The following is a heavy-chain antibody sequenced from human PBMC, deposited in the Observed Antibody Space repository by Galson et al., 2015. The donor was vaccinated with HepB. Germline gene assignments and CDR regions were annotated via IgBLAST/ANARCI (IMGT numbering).Heavy chain of an antibody. V-gene: IGHV3-23*01. CDR1: GFTFSSYA. CDR3: AKTIVVVPAGLGYYFDY. J-gene: IGHJ4*02. CDR2: ISGSGGST. D-gene: IGHD2-2*01. Sequence: SLRLSCAASGFTFSSYAMSWVRQAPGKGLEWVSAISGSGGSTYYADSVKDRFTIYRDNSKNTLYLQMNSLRAEDTAVYYCAKTIVVVPAGLGYYFDYWGQGTLVTVSS.